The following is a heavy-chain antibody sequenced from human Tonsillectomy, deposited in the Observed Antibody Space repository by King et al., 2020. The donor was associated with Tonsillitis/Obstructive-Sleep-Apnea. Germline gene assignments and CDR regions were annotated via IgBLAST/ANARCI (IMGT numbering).Heavy chain of an antibody. CDR3: ARDSRYCSSTSCGNYYYGMDV. J-gene: IGHJ6*02. D-gene: IGHD2-2*01. Sequence: VQLVESGGGVVQPGRSLRLSCAASGFTFSSYAMHWVRQAPAKGLEWVAVISYDGSNKYYADSVKGRFTISRDNSKNTLYLQMNSLRAEDTAVYYCARDSRYCSSTSCGNYYYGMDVWGQGTTVTVSS. CDR1: GFTFSSYA. CDR2: ISYDGSNK. V-gene: IGHV3-30*04.